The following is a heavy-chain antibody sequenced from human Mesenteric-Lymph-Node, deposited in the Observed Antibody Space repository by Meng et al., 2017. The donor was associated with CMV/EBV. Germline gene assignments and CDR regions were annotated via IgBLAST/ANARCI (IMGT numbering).Heavy chain of an antibody. CDR1: GYTFTSYD. D-gene: IGHD2-2*01. V-gene: IGHV1-8*01. Sequence: ASVKVSCKASGYTFTSYDVNWVRQASGQGLEWMGWMNPNRGDTVYAQKFQGRFTLTRNTSISTAYMELSSLRSDDTAVYYCARGKSPRYCSSTSCRNWFDPWGQGTLVTVSS. CDR2: MNPNRGDT. CDR3: ARGKSPRYCSSTSCRNWFDP. J-gene: IGHJ5*02.